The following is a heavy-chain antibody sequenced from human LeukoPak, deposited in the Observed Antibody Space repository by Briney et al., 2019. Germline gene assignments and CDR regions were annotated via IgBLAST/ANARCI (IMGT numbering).Heavy chain of an antibody. CDR1: VFTFSNAW. CDR2: IKSSTYGGAI. CDR3: KTDIDSLGLTLDAFDI. V-gene: IGHV3-15*01. D-gene: IGHD4-23*01. Sequence: KPGGSLRLSCAASVFTFSNAWMSWVRQAPGKGLEWVTRIKSSTYGGAIDNAAPVNGRFIISRDDSKNTLYLKMNSLKPEDTAVYYCKTDIDSLGLTLDAFDIWGQGTMVTVSS. J-gene: IGHJ3*02.